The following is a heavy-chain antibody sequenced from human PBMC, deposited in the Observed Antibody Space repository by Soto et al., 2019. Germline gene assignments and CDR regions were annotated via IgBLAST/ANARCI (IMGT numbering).Heavy chain of an antibody. V-gene: IGHV3-23*01. D-gene: IGHD2-8*01. J-gene: IGHJ4*02. Sequence: EVQLLESGGILVHPGGSLRLSCAASGFTFSSYAMTWVRQAPGKGLEWVSAISGSGDSTYYADSVKGRFSISRDQSKNPLYLQMHSLSVEDTAVYFCAKERDNGADRYYFDDWGQGTLVTVSS. CDR3: AKERDNGADRYYFDD. CDR2: ISGSGDST. CDR1: GFTFSSYA.